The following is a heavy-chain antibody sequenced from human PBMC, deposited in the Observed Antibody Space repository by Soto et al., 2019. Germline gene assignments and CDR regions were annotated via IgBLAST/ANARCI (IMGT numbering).Heavy chain of an antibody. J-gene: IGHJ3*02. CDR3: ARHQGGYDYAFDI. Sequence: SETLSLTCTVSGGSISSSSYYWGWIRQPPGKGLEWIGSIYYSGSTYYNPSLKSRVTISVDTSKNQFSLKLSSVTAADTAVYYCARHQGGYDYAFDIWGQETMVTVSS. V-gene: IGHV4-39*01. CDR1: GGSISSSSYY. CDR2: IYYSGST. D-gene: IGHD5-12*01.